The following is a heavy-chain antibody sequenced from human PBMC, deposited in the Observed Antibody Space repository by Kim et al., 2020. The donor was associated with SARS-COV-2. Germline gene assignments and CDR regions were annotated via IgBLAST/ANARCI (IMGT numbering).Heavy chain of an antibody. CDR2: IIPIFGTA. CDR1: GGTFSSYA. CDR3: AREKLGPLRGLNDAFDI. D-gene: IGHD7-27*01. J-gene: IGHJ3*02. Sequence: SVKVSCKASGGTFSSYAISWVRQAPGQGLEWMGGIIPIFGTANYAQKFQGRVTITADESTSTAYMELSSLRSEATAVYYCAREKLGPLRGLNDAFDIWGQGTMVTVSS. V-gene: IGHV1-69*13.